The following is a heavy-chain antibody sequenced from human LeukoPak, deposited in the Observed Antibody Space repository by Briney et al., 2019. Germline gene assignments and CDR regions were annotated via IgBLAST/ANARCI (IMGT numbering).Heavy chain of an antibody. CDR1: GYSFINYW. J-gene: IGHJ4*02. D-gene: IGHD2-15*01. CDR2: IYPGDSDT. Sequence: GESLKISCKGSGYSFINYWIGWVRQMPGKGLEWMGIIYPGDSDTRYSPSFQGQVTISADKSISTAYLQWSSLKASDTAMYYCARQFCSGDSCLYEGYYFDYWGQGTLVTVSS. V-gene: IGHV5-51*01. CDR3: ARQFCSGDSCLYEGYYFDY.